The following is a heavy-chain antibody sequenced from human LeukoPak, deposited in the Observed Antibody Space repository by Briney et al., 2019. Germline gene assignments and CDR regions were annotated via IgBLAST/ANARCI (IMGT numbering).Heavy chain of an antibody. CDR3: AGHHYYDSSGYYYYYYGMDV. CDR1: GFTFSSYG. Sequence: GRSLRLSCAASGFTFSSYGMHWVRQAPGKGLEWVAVIWYDGSNKYYADSVKGRFTISRDNSKNTLYLQMNSLRAEDTAVYYCAGHHYYDSSGYYYYYYGMDVWGQGTTVTVSS. CDR2: IWYDGSNK. D-gene: IGHD3-22*01. V-gene: IGHV3-30*19. J-gene: IGHJ6*02.